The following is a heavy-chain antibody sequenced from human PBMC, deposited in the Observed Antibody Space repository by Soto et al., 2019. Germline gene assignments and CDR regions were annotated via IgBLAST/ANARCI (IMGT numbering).Heavy chain of an antibody. CDR2: ISAYNGNT. Sequence: RASVKVSCKASGYTFTSYGISWVRQAPGQGLEWMGWISAYNGNTNYAQKLQGRVTMTTDTSTSTAYMELRSLRSDDTAVYYCARDPDPHDYGLIGMDVWGQGTTVTVSS. CDR3: ARDPDPHDYGLIGMDV. D-gene: IGHD4-17*01. CDR1: GYTFTSYG. J-gene: IGHJ6*02. V-gene: IGHV1-18*01.